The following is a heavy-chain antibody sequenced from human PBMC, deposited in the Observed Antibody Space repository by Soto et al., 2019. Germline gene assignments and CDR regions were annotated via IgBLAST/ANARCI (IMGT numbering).Heavy chain of an antibody. CDR2: ISAYNGNT. Sequence: ASVKVSCKASGYTFTSYGISWVRQAPGQGLEWMGWISAYNGNTNYAQKLQGRVTMTTDTSTSTAYMELRSLRSDDTAVYCCARAGYSSGWLKAKYYFDYWGQGTLVTVSS. J-gene: IGHJ4*02. V-gene: IGHV1-18*01. CDR3: ARAGYSSGWLKAKYYFDY. D-gene: IGHD6-19*01. CDR1: GYTFTSYG.